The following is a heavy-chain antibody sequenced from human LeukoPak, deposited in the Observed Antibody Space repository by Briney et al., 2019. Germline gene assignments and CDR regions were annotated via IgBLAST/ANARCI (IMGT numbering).Heavy chain of an antibody. D-gene: IGHD5-12*01. J-gene: IGHJ4*02. CDR1: GGSFSGYY. CDR2: INHSGST. CDR3: ARGWLRFHYYFDY. Sequence: SETLSLTCAVYGGSFSGYYWSWIRQPPGKGLEWIGEINHSGSTNYNPSLKSRVIISVDTSKNQFSLKLSSVTAADTAVYYCARGWLRFHYYFDYWGQGTLVTVSS. V-gene: IGHV4-34*01.